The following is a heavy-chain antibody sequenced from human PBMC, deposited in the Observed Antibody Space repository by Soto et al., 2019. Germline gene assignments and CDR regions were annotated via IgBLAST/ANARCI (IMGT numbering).Heavy chain of an antibody. J-gene: IGHJ5*02. CDR2: IYDSGST. D-gene: IGHD5-18*01. Sequence: QVQLQESGPGLVKPSGTLSLTCTVSGGSINNYYWSWIRQPPGKGLEWIGYIYDSGSTNYNPSLKSRVTMSVDTSKNQFSLNLSSVTAADTAVYYCAREHGFSYGLNYFDPWGQGTLVTVSS. CDR3: AREHGFSYGLNYFDP. V-gene: IGHV4-59*01. CDR1: GGSINNYY.